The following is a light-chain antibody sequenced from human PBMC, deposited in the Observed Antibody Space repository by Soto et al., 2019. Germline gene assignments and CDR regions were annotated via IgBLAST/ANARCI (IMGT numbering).Light chain of an antibody. J-gene: IGLJ1*01. CDR2: DVS. CDR3: SSYTSSSTPV. Sequence: CTETSSDVGGYNYVSWYQQHPGKAPKLMIYDVSNRPSGVSNRFSGSKSGNTASLTISGLQAEDEADYYCSSYTSSSTPVFGTGTKVTVL. CDR1: SSDVGGYNY. V-gene: IGLV2-14*04.